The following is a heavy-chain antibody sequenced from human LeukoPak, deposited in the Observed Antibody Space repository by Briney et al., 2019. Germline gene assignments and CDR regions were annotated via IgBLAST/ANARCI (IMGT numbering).Heavy chain of an antibody. CDR1: GFTFSRYW. V-gene: IGHV3-7*01. Sequence: GGSLRLSCAASGFTFSRYWMNWVRQAPGKGLEWVANIREDGSEKYYVDSVKGRFTISRDNTKNLLYLEMSSLRAEDTAVYYCGIVYWGQGTLVTVSS. J-gene: IGHJ4*02. CDR2: IREDGSEK. CDR3: GIVY.